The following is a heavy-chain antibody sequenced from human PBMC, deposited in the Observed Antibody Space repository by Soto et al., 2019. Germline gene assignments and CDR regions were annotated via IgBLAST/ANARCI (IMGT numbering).Heavy chain of an antibody. V-gene: IGHV1-69*12. Sequence: QVQLVQSGAEVKKPGSSVKVSCKASGGTFSSYAISWVRQAPGQGLEWMGGIIPIFGTANYAQKFQGRVTXXAXEPXSTAYMELSSLRSEDTAVYYCARARYYVPTYGMDVWGQGTTVTVSS. CDR2: IIPIFGTA. J-gene: IGHJ6*02. CDR3: ARARYYVPTYGMDV. CDR1: GGTFSSYA. D-gene: IGHD3-3*01.